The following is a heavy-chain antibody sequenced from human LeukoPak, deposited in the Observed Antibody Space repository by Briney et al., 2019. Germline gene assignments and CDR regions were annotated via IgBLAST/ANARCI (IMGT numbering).Heavy chain of an antibody. CDR1: GYTFTSYY. CDR3: ARVKYSSSWSFPYYFDY. D-gene: IGHD6-13*01. Sequence: ASVKVSCKASGYTFTSYYMHWVRQAPGQGLEWMGIINPSGGSTSYAQKFQGRVTMTRDTSISTAYMELSRLRSDDTAVYYCARVKYSSSWSFPYYFDYWGQGTLVTVSS. V-gene: IGHV1-46*01. J-gene: IGHJ4*02. CDR2: INPSGGST.